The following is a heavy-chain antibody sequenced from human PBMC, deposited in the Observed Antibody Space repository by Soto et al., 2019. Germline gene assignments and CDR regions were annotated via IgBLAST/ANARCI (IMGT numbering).Heavy chain of an antibody. J-gene: IGHJ3*02. D-gene: IGHD3-10*01. CDR1: GFTFSSYW. CDR3: AREKITMVRGVIIYDAFDI. V-gene: IGHV3-7*03. Sequence: GGSLRLSCAASGFTFSSYWMSWVRQAPGKGLEWVANIKQDGSEKYYVDSVKGRFTISRDNAKNSLYLQMNSLRAEDTAVYYCAREKITMVRGVIIYDAFDIWGQGTMVTVSS. CDR2: IKQDGSEK.